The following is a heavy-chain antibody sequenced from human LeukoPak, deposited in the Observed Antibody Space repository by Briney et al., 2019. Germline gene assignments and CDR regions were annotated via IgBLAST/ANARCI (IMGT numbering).Heavy chain of an antibody. CDR3: ARIGYCSGGNCSGPSDY. CDR1: GGSFSGYY. CDR2: INHSGST. D-gene: IGHD2-15*01. Sequence: SETLSLTCAVYGGSFSGYYWSWIRQPPGKGLEWIGEINHSGSTNYNPSLKSRVTISVDTSKNQFSLKLSSVTAADTAVYYCARIGYCSGGNCSGPSDYWGQGTLVTVSS. J-gene: IGHJ4*02. V-gene: IGHV4-34*01.